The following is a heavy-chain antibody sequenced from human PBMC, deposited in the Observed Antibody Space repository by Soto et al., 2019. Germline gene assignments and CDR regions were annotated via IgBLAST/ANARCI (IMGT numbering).Heavy chain of an antibody. D-gene: IGHD6-13*01. J-gene: IGHJ4*02. Sequence: EASVKVSCKASGYTFTSYGISWVRQAPGQGLEWMGWISAYNGNTNYAQKLQGRVTMTTDTSTSTAYMELRSLRSDDTAVYYCARGLGVPGSSWYYGYWGQGTLVTVCS. V-gene: IGHV1-18*01. CDR1: GYTFTSYG. CDR3: ARGLGVPGSSWYYGY. CDR2: ISAYNGNT.